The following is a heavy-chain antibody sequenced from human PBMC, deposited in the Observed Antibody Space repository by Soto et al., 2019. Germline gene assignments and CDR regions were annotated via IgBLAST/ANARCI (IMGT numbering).Heavy chain of an antibody. J-gene: IGHJ3*02. CDR3: SRDGTIVRGGSIRGAFDT. D-gene: IGHD3-10*01. V-gene: IGHV1-69*01. CDR1: GGTFSSYA. CDR2: IIPIVGTA. Sequence: QVQLVQSGAEVKKPGSSVKVSCKASGGTFSSYAISWVRQAPGQGLEWMGGIIPIVGTANYAQKFQGRITITADESTSTEYMELRRLRSEDTAVYYCSRDGTIVRGGSIRGAFDTWGQGTMVTVSS.